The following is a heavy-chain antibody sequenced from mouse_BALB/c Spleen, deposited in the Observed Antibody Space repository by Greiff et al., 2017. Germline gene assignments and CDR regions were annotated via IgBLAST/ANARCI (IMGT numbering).Heavy chain of an antibody. V-gene: IGHV5-9-4*01. J-gene: IGHJ1*01. CDR3: ASQLDWYFDL. D-gene: IGHD4-1*02. CDR1: GFTFSSYA. CDR2: ISSGGSYT. Sequence: DVKLVESGGGLVKPGGSLKLSCAASGFTFSSYAMSWVRQSPEKRLEWVAEISSGGSYTYYPDTVTGRFTISRDNAKNTLYLEMSSLRSEDTAMYYCASQLDWYFDLWGAGTTVTVSS.